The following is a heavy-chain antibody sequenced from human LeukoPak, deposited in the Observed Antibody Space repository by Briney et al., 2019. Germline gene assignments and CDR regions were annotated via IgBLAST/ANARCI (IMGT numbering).Heavy chain of an antibody. V-gene: IGHV3-23*01. D-gene: IGHD4-17*01. CDR1: GFTFSSYA. CDR2: IRGSGVVT. J-gene: IGHJ2*01. Sequence: GGSLRLSCAASGFTFSSYAMSWVRQAPGKGLEWVSDIRGSGVVTSYADSVRGRFTISRDNSKSTLYLQMNSLRVEDTAVYYCAKVLDYGDDSYYFFDLWGRGTLVTVSS. CDR3: AKVLDYGDDSYYFFDL.